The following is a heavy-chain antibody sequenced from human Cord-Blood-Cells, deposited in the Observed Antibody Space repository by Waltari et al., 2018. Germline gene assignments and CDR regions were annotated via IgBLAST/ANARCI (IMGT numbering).Heavy chain of an antibody. CDR3: ARREGGSGSYWFDP. J-gene: IGHJ5*02. D-gene: IGHD3-10*01. V-gene: IGHV1-2*02. CDR2: INPSSGGT. Sequence: QVQLVQSGAEVKKPGASVKVSCKASGYTFTGYYMHWVRQAPGQGLEWRGRINPSSGGTNYAQKLQGRVTMTRDTSISTAYMELSRLRSDDTAVYYCARREGGSGSYWFDPWGQGTLVTVSS. CDR1: GYTFTGYY.